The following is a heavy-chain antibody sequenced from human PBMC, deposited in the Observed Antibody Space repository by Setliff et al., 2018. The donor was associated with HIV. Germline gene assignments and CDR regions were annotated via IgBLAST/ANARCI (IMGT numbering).Heavy chain of an antibody. Sequence: PGESLKISCAVSGFTFEDHGMSWVRQAPGKGLEWVSGINWNGGSTGYVDSVKGRFTISRDNAKNSLYLQMNSLRAEDMALYYCVRDKWLVPDTFDIWGQGTMVTVSS. CDR2: INWNGGST. CDR1: GFTFEDHG. CDR3: VRDKWLVPDTFDI. J-gene: IGHJ3*02. D-gene: IGHD6-19*01. V-gene: IGHV3-20*04.